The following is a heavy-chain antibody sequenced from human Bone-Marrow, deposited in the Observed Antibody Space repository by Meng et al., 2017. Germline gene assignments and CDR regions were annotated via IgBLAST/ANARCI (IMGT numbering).Heavy chain of an antibody. J-gene: IGHJ5*02. CDR3: ARDLYYYDSSGMNWFDP. CDR1: GGTFRSYA. Sequence: VHLVESGAGVKKPVSSGKVSCKAFGGTFRSYAISWGRQAPGQGLEWMVRIIPIFCTANYAQKFQGRVTITTDESTSTAYMELSSLRSEDTAVYYCARDLYYYDSSGMNWFDPWGQGTLVTVSS. D-gene: IGHD3-22*01. CDR2: IIPIFCTA. V-gene: IGHV1-69*05.